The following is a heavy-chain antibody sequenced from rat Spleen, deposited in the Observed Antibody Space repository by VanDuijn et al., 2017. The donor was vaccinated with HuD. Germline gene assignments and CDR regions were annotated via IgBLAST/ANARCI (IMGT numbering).Heavy chain of an antibody. V-gene: IGHV5-27*01. CDR2: ISTGGGNT. CDR3: STAGSFTDYYFAGGFDY. CDR1: GFTFSNYY. D-gene: IGHD1-6*01. J-gene: IGHJ2*01. Sequence: EVQLVESGGGLVQPGWSLKLSCAASGFTFSNYYMAWVRHAPTKGLEWVADISTGGGNTYSRDSLKGRFTVSRDNAKSTLYLQMDSLRSEDTATYYCSTAGSFTDYYFAGGFDYWGQGVKVTVSS.